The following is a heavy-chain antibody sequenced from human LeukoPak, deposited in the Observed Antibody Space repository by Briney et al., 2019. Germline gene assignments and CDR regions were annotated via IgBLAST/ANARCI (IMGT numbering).Heavy chain of an antibody. J-gene: IGHJ6*02. CDR3: ARVVWYCSSTSCYIYYYYYGMDV. CDR1: GYTFTSYD. Sequence: ASVKVSCKASGYTFTSYDINWVRQATGQGLEWMGWINPNSGGTNYAQKFQGRVTMTRNTSISTAYMELSSLRSEDTAVYYWARVVWYCSSTSCYIYYYYYGMDVWGQGTTVTVSS. D-gene: IGHD2-2*02. V-gene: IGHV1-8*01. CDR2: INPNSGGT.